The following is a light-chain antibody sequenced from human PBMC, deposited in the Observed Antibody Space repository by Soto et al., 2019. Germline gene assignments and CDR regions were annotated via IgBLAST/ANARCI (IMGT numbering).Light chain of an antibody. CDR1: QSVLKSSNNKHY. CDR2: WAS. CDR3: QQYYTTPQT. Sequence: DIVMTQSPDSLSVSLGERATINCKSSQSVLKSSNNKHYLAWHQQKPGQPPRLLIYWASTRESGVPDRFSGSGSGTDVTLTITSLQAEDVAVYYCQQYYTTPQTFGPGTTVDI. J-gene: IGKJ3*01. V-gene: IGKV4-1*01.